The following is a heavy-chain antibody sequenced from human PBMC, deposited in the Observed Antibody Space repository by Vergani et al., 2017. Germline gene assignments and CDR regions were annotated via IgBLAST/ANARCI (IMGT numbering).Heavy chain of an antibody. CDR2: MNPNSGNT. D-gene: IGHD2-2*01. Sequence: QVQLVQSGAEVKKPGASVKVSCKASGYTFTSYDINWVRQATGQGLEWMGWMNPNSGNTGYAQKFQGRVTMTRNTSISTAYMELSSLRSDDTAVYYCARDREYCSSTSCSKDYFDYWGQGTLVTVSS. V-gene: IGHV1-8*01. CDR3: ARDREYCSSTSCSKDYFDY. CDR1: GYTFTSYD. J-gene: IGHJ4*02.